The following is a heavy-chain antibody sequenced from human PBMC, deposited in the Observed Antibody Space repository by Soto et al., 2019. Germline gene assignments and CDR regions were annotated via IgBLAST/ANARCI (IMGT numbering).Heavy chain of an antibody. V-gene: IGHV4-59*08. CDR2: IYYTGST. CDR3: ARQSSLAAVVD. CDR1: GDSISGYA. Sequence: SETMSLTCTVSGDSISGYAWSWIRQPPGKGLEWIGYIYYTGSTNYSPSLMSRVTISVDTSKNQFSLKLSSVTAADTAVYYCARQSSLAAVVDWGQGTLVTVSS. J-gene: IGHJ4*02. D-gene: IGHD6-13*01.